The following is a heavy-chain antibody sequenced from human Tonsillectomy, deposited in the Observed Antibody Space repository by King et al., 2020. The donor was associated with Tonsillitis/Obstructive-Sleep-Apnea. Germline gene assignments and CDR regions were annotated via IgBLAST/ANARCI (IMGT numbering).Heavy chain of an antibody. CDR1: GYTFTSYG. J-gene: IGHJ4*02. D-gene: IGHD1-26*01. Sequence: QLVQSGAEVKKPGASVKVSCKASGYTFTSYGINWVRQAPGQGLQWMGWISTYNGNTNYAQKLQGRVTMTTDTSTSTAYLELRSLRSDDTAVYYCVRRHSGSYGLVYFDYWGQGTLVTVSS. V-gene: IGHV1-18*01. CDR2: ISTYNGNT. CDR3: VRRHSGSYGLVYFDY.